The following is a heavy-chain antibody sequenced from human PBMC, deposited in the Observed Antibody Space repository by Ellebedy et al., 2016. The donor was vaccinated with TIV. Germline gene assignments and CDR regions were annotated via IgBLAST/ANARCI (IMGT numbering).Heavy chain of an antibody. CDR2: IIPIFGTA. V-gene: IGHV1-69*13. CDR1: GGTFSSYA. Sequence: AASVKVSCKASGGTFSSYAISWVRQAPGQGLEWMGGIIPIFGTANYAQKFQGRVTITADESTSTAYMELSSLRSEDTAVYYCARLSSSWYLTYYYYGMDVWGQGTTVTVSS. CDR3: ARLSSSWYLTYYYYGMDV. D-gene: IGHD6-13*01. J-gene: IGHJ6*02.